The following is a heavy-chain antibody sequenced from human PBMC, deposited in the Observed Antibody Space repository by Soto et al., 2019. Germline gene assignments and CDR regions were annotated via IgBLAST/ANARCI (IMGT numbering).Heavy chain of an antibody. CDR2: ISGSGGST. Sequence: EVQLLESGGGLVQPGGSLRLSCAASGFTFSSYAMSWVRQAPGKGLEWVSAISGSGGSTYYADSVKGRFTISRENSKNTLSLQMNSLRAEDTAVYYCAKDRFRDYYDTSASWFDPWGQGTLVTVSS. CDR1: GFTFSSYA. V-gene: IGHV3-23*01. CDR3: AKDRFRDYYDTSASWFDP. D-gene: IGHD3-22*01. J-gene: IGHJ5*02.